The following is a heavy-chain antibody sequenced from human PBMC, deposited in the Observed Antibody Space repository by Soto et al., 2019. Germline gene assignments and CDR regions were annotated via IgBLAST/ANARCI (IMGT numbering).Heavy chain of an antibody. CDR3: AKGRSSAPDYYVDS. CDR2: ISGSGTNS. V-gene: IGHV3-23*01. Sequence: PCWCMRLSCAASGFTLRSYAVHGVLQETGKGLDWVSSISGSGTNSYYADSVKGRFTISRDNSKNEVYLEMHGLRGEDTAIYYCAKGRSSAPDYYVDSWGNGTLVTVSS. J-gene: IGHJ4*01. CDR1: GFTLRSYA. D-gene: IGHD3-10*01.